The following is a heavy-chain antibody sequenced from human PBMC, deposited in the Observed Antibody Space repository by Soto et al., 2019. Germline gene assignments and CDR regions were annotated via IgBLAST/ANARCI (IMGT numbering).Heavy chain of an antibody. V-gene: IGHV4-59*01. CDR1: GGSISSYY. J-gene: IGHJ3*02. CDR3: ARYKIYYYDSSGYYDAFDI. CDR2: IYYSGST. Sequence: SETLSLTCTVSGGSISSYYWSWIRQPPGKGLEWIGYIYYSGSTNYNPSLKSRVTISVDTSKNQFSLKLSSVTAADTAVYYCARYKIYYYDSSGYYDAFDIWGQGAMVTVSS. D-gene: IGHD3-22*01.